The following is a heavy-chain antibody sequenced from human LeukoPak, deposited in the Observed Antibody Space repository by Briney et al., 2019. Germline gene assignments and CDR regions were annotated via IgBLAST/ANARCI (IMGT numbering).Heavy chain of an antibody. Sequence: SETLSLTCTVSGYSISSGYYWGWIRQPPGKGLEWIGSIYHSGSTYYNPSLKSRVTISVDTSKNQFSLKLSSVTAADTAVYYCARGGVMYGDYWRQGTLVTVSS. CDR3: ARGGVMYGDY. CDR2: IYHSGST. V-gene: IGHV4-38-2*02. D-gene: IGHD3-16*01. J-gene: IGHJ4*02. CDR1: GYSISSGYY.